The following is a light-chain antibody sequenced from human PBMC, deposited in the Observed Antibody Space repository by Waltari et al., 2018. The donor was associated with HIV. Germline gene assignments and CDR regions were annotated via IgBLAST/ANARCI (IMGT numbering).Light chain of an antibody. J-gene: IGLJ2*01. CDR1: RSNLGAGFD. CDR3: QSYDRGGSGSVV. Sequence: QSVLTQPPSVSGAPGQRVSISCTGSRSNLGAGFDVHWYQQVPGTAPTLLIYDNTNRPSGVPARFSGSKSGASASLAITGLQAEDEAYYYCQSYDRGGSGSVVFGGGTKLTVL. CDR2: DNT. V-gene: IGLV1-40*01.